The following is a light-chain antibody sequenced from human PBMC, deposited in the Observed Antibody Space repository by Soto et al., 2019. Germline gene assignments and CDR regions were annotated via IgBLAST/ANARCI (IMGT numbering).Light chain of an antibody. CDR1: QSVDTRF. CDR3: QHYGNSRA. V-gene: IGKV3-20*01. CDR2: GTY. Sequence: EVELTQSPGTLSLSPGERAALSCRSSQSVDTRFLAWYQQKPGQAPRLLIYGTYSRVTGIPDRFSGSGSGTDFTLTISRLEPEDFAVYYCQHYGNSRAFGQGTKVEIK. J-gene: IGKJ1*01.